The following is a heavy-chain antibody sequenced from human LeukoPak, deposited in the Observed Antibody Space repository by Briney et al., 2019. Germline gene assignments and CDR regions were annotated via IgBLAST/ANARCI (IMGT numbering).Heavy chain of an antibody. CDR2: MNPNSGNT. D-gene: IGHD6-13*01. CDR1: GYTFTSYG. V-gene: IGHV1-8*02. CDR3: ARERIAAAGRGWFDP. J-gene: IGHJ5*02. Sequence: ASVKVSCKASGYTFTSYGISWVRQATGQGLEWMGWMNPNSGNTGYAQKFQGRVTMTRNTSISTAYMELSSLRSEDTAVYYCARERIAAAGRGWFDPWGQGTLVTVSS.